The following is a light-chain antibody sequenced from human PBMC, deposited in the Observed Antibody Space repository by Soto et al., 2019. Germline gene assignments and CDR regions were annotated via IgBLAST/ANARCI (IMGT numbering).Light chain of an antibody. V-gene: IGKV1-5*01. CDR3: QQYESYSPLT. Sequence: DIQMTPSPSTLSASVGDRVTITCRASQSISSWLAWYQQKPGKAPKLLIYDASSLESGVPSRFSGSGSGTEFTLTISSLQPDDFATYYCQQYESYSPLTFGGGTKVDIK. J-gene: IGKJ4*01. CDR1: QSISSW. CDR2: DAS.